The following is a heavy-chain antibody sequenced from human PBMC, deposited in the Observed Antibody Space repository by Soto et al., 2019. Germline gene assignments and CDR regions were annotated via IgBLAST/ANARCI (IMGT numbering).Heavy chain of an antibody. J-gene: IGHJ4*02. CDR1: GFTFTSSA. V-gene: IGHV1-58*01. CDR3: AAEPYSYDGSSSPPSR. Sequence: SVKVSCKASGFTFTSSAVQWVRQARGQRLEWIGWIVVGSGNTNYAQKFQERVTITRDMSTSTAYMELSSLRSEDTAVYYCAAEPYSYDGSSSPPSRWGQGTLVTVSS. CDR2: IVVGSGNT. D-gene: IGHD3-22*01.